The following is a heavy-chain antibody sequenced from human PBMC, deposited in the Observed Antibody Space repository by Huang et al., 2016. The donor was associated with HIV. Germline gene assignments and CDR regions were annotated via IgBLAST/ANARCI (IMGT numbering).Heavy chain of an antibody. CDR3: ARRGFNTGSSPDS. D-gene: IGHD1-26*01. J-gene: IGHJ4*02. V-gene: IGHV5-51*01. Sequence: VQLVQSGPEVKTPGESLKISCRVSGYSFTNYWIGSVRQRPGTGLELMAIIYPGGSDAAYNPSFRGQVTISADKSINTAHLQWDSLKTSDSAMYYCARRGFNTGSSPDSWGQGTLVTVSS. CDR1: GYSFTNYW. CDR2: IYPGGSDA.